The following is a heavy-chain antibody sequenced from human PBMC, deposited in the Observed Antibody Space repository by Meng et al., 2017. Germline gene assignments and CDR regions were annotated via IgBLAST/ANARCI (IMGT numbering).Heavy chain of an antibody. J-gene: IGHJ2*01. Sequence: LAESGPGLVNPSQSQSLTCTVAGGSISSGGYCWSWISQHPGKGLEWIGYIYYSGSTYYNPSLKSRVTISVDTSKNQFSLKLSSVTAADTAVYYCARAYYDSSGSKPLDWYFDLWGRGTLVTVSS. CDR1: GGSISSGGYC. D-gene: IGHD3-22*01. CDR3: ARAYYDSSGSKPLDWYFDL. V-gene: IGHV4-31*03. CDR2: IYYSGST.